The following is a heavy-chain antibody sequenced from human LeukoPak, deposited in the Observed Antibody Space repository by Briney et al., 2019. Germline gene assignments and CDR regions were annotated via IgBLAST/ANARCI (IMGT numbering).Heavy chain of an antibody. V-gene: IGHV4-39*07. D-gene: IGHD4-17*01. J-gene: IGHJ3*02. CDR3: AATNDYGDYVLAFDI. CDR1: NGSISSGGYY. CDR2: INHSGST. Sequence: SETLSLTCTVSNGSISSGGYYWSWIRQPPGKGLEWIGEINHSGSTNYNPSLKSRVTISVDTSKNQFSLKLSSVTAADTAVYYCAATNDYGDYVLAFDIWGQGTMVTVSS.